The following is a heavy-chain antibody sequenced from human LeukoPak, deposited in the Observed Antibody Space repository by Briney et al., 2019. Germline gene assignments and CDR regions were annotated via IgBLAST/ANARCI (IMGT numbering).Heavy chain of an antibody. CDR1: GFTFSSYA. V-gene: IGHV3-30-3*01. CDR3: AKAYIAAAPLYYFDY. CDR2: ISYDGSNK. Sequence: GRSLRLSCAASGFTFSSYAMHWVRQAPGKGLEWVAVISYDGSNKYYADSVKGRFTISRDNSKNTLYLQMNSLRAEDTAVYYCAKAYIAAAPLYYFDYWGQGTLVTVSS. D-gene: IGHD6-13*01. J-gene: IGHJ4*02.